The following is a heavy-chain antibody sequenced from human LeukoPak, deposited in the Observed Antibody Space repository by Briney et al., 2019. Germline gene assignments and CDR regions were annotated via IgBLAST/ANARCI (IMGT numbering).Heavy chain of an antibody. V-gene: IGHV3-11*01. CDR3: ARSIGLTGGGVDV. D-gene: IGHD3-9*01. J-gene: IGHJ6*02. Sequence: GGSLRLSCAASGFTFSDYNMSWVRQAPGKGLEWVSYITNGGSTIHHADSVKGRFTISRDNAKKTLYLQMNSLRAEDTAVYYCARSIGLTGGGVDVWGQGTTVTVSS. CDR1: GFTFSDYN. CDR2: ITNGGSTI.